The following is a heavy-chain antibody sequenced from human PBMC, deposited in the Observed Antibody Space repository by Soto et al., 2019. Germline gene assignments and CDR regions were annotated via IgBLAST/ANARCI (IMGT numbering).Heavy chain of an antibody. V-gene: IGHV4-39*01. CDR1: GGSITSGSYY. CDR2: IYYTGST. CDR3: ARHTTTSPLYFDY. Sequence: QLQLQESGPGLVKPSETLSLTCTVSGGSITSGSYYWGWIRQPPGKGLEWIGSIYYTGSTYYNPSLKSRVXXSXAXXKNQFSLELSSVTAADTTVYYCARHTTTSPLYFDYWGQGALVTVSS. D-gene: IGHD1-1*01. J-gene: IGHJ4*02.